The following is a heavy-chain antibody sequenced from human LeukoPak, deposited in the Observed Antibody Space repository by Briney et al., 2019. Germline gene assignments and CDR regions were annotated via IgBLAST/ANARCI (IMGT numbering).Heavy chain of an antibody. CDR2: ISGSGGST. D-gene: IGHD6-19*01. Sequence: GGSLRLSCAASGFTFSSYSMNWVRQAPGKGLEWVSAISGSGGSTYYADSVKGRFTISRDNSKNTLYLQMNSLRAEDTAVYYCAKGWQWLVQYWGQGTLVTVSS. J-gene: IGHJ4*02. CDR1: GFTFSSYS. CDR3: AKGWQWLVQY. V-gene: IGHV3-23*01.